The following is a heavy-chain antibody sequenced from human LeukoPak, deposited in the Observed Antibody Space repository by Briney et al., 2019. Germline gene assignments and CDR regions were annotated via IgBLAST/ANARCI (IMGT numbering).Heavy chain of an antibody. CDR1: GFTFSYYE. CDR2: STSSGTTI. J-gene: IGHJ6*04. D-gene: IGHD3-10*02. CDR3: AELGITMIGGV. Sequence: GGSLRLSCAASGFTFSYYEMNWVRQAPGKGLEWVSYSTSSGTTIYYADSVKGRFTISRDNAKNSLYLQMNSLRAEDTAVYYCAELGITMIGGVWGKGTTVTISS. V-gene: IGHV3-48*03.